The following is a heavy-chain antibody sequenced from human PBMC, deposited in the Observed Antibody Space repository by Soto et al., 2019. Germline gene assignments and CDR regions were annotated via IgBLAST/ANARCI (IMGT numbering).Heavy chain of an antibody. D-gene: IGHD6-19*01. V-gene: IGHV1-2*02. J-gene: IGHJ6*02. CDR3: ARDQSPSGGWPGMDV. Sequence: GASVKVSCKASGYTFTDYYMHWVRQAPGQGLEWMGWINPNSGGTNYAQKFQGRVTMTRDTSISTAYMELNRLRSDDTAVYYCARDQSPSGGWPGMDVWGPGTTVTVSS. CDR1: GYTFTDYY. CDR2: INPNSGGT.